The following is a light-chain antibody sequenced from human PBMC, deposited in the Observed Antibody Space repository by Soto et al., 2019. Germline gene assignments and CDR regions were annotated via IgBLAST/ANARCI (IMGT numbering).Light chain of an antibody. CDR2: EAS. CDR1: QSIRSW. Sequence: DIQMTQSPSTLSASVGDRVTITCRASQSIRSWLAWYQEKPGKAPKLLIYEASRLESGVPPRFSGSGSGTEFTLTISSLQPDDFATYYCQQYNSYSYTFGQGTKLEI. J-gene: IGKJ2*01. CDR3: QQYNSYSYT. V-gene: IGKV1-5*03.